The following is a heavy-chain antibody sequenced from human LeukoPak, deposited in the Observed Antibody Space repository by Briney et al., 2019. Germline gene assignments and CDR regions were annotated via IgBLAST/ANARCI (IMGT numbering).Heavy chain of an antibody. V-gene: IGHV3-23*01. J-gene: IGHJ6*02. Sequence: GGSLRLSRAASGFTFSSYAMSWVRQAPGKGLEWVSAISGSGGSTYYADSVKGRFTTSRDNSKNTLYLQMNSLRAEDTAVYYCAKEAVADYYYYGMDVWGQGTTVTVSS. D-gene: IGHD6-19*01. CDR3: AKEAVADYYYYGMDV. CDR1: GFTFSSYA. CDR2: ISGSGGST.